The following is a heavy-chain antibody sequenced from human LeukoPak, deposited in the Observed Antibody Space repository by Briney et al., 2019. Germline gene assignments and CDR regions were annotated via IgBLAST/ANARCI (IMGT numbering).Heavy chain of an antibody. J-gene: IGHJ4*02. CDR2: INHSGST. Sequence: SETLSHTCAVYGGSFSGYYWSWIRQPPGKGLEWIGEINHSGSTNYNPSLKSRVTISVDTSKNQFSLKLSSVTAADTAVYYCASSSLAALDYWGQGTLVTVSS. V-gene: IGHV4-34*01. CDR3: ASSSLAALDY. CDR1: GGSFSGYY. D-gene: IGHD6-13*01.